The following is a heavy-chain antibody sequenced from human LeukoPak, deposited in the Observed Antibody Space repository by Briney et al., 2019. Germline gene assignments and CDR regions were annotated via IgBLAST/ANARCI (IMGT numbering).Heavy chain of an antibody. CDR3: ASHCSSTSCYAHYYYYMDV. CDR2: IYSSGTT. V-gene: IGHV4-59*08. J-gene: IGHJ6*03. D-gene: IGHD2-2*01. CDR1: GGSISSHY. Sequence: SETLSLTCTVSGGSISSHYWSWIRQPPGRGLEWIGYIYSSGTTNYNPSLKSRVTISVDTSKNQFSLKLSSVTAADTAVYYCASHCSSTSCYAHYYYYMDVWGKGTTVTVSS.